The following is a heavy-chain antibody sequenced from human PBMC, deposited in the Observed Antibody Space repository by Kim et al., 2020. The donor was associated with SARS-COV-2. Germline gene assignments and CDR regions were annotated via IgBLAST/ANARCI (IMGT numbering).Heavy chain of an antibody. CDR3: AKDLWGTTTVWTEGMDV. D-gene: IGHD4-17*01. CDR2: ISYDGSNK. V-gene: IGHV3-30*18. CDR1: GFTFSSYG. Sequence: GGSLRLSCAASGFTFSSYGMHWVRQAPGKGLEWVAVISYDGSNKYYADSVKGRFTISRDNSKNTLYLQMNSLRAEDTAVYYCAKDLWGTTTVWTEGMDVWGQGTTVTVSS. J-gene: IGHJ6*02.